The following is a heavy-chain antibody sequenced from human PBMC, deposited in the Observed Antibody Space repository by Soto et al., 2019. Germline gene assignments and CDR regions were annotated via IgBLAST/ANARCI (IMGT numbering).Heavy chain of an antibody. CDR1: GGSINSNNYY. Sequence: PSETLSLTCTVSGGSINSNNYYWAWIRQTPGKGLAWIGYIYYNGSTYYNPSLKSRVIISVDTSKNQFSLKLSSVTAADTAVYYCASKIVSAWNRFDPWGQGTLVTVSS. D-gene: IGHD3-16*02. CDR2: IYYNGST. V-gene: IGHV4-39*07. CDR3: ASKIVSAWNRFDP. J-gene: IGHJ5*02.